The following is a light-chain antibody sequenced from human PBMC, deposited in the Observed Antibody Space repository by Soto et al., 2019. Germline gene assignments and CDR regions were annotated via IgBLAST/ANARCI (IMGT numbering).Light chain of an antibody. CDR2: DAS. CDR3: QQSYMDPIT. J-gene: IGKJ5*01. V-gene: IGKV1-39*01. Sequence: DVQMTQSPSSLSASVENRVTLTWRASQSISTYLNWYKKKPGKAPNXXSYDASRLQSGVPSRFSGSGGGTDFTLSISSVQPEDFETYFCQQSYMDPITFGQGTRLEIK. CDR1: QSISTY.